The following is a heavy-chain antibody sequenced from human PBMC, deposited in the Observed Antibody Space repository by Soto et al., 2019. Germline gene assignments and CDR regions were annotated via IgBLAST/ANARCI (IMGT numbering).Heavy chain of an antibody. CDR3: AKGRSDILIGYYLGPCWFDI. V-gene: IGHV1-69*01. D-gene: IGHD3-9*01. Sequence: QVQLVQSGAEVKKPGSSVKVSCKASAGTFSSYAISSVRQATGQGLEWMGGIIPIVGTSNYAQKFQGGGTITADESPSSAYLERSSLRSEDTAVYYCAKGRSDILIGYYLGPCWFDIWGQGTLVTVSS. J-gene: IGHJ5*02. CDR1: AGTFSSYA. CDR2: IIPIVGTS.